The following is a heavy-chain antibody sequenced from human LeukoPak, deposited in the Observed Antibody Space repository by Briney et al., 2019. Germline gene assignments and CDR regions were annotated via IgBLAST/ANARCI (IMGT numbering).Heavy chain of an antibody. CDR3: ARDNYGDYAVDV. Sequence: GGSLRLSCAASGFTFSSYAMSWVRQAPGKGLEWVSAISGSGGSTYYADSVKGRFTISRDNSKNTLYLQMNSLRAEDTAVYYCARDNYGDYAVDVWGQGTTVTVSS. V-gene: IGHV3-23*01. J-gene: IGHJ6*02. CDR1: GFTFSSYA. CDR2: ISGSGGST. D-gene: IGHD4-17*01.